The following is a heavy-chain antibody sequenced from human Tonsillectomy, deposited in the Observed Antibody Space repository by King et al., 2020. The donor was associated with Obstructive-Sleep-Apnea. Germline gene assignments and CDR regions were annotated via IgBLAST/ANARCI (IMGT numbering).Heavy chain of an antibody. Sequence: QVQLVESGGDVVQPGRSLRLSCAASGFTFSSFGMNWVRQAPGRGLEWVALISHEGENIYYADSVRGRFTISRDNSKNTLYLQMNSLRPEDTALYYCAKTFGSGTYTPKEYYYYGLDVWGQGTTVIVSS. D-gene: IGHD3-10*01. CDR2: ISHEGENI. V-gene: IGHV3-30*18. CDR1: GFTFSSFG. CDR3: AKTFGSGTYTPKEYYYYGLDV. J-gene: IGHJ6*02.